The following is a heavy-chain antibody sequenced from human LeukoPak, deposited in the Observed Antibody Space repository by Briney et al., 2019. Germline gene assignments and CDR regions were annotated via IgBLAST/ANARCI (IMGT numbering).Heavy chain of an antibody. CDR2: INHSGST. CDR1: GGSFSGYY. D-gene: IGHD3-22*01. J-gene: IGHJ4*02. V-gene: IGHV4-34*01. CDR3: ARLGGYYDSTPGDY. Sequence: SETLSLTRAVYGGSFSGYYWSWIRQPPGKGLEWIGEINHSGSTNYNPSLKSRVTISVDTSKNQFSLKLSSVTAADTAVYYCARLGGYYDSTPGDYWGQGTLVTVSS.